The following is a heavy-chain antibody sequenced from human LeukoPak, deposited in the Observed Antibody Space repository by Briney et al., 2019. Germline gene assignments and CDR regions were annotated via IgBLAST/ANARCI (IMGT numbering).Heavy chain of an antibody. CDR1: GLTFNNYA. Sequence: GGSLRLSCAASGLTFNNYALTWIRQAPGKGLEWVSSISGRGGNTYYADSVKGRFTISRDDSKNTLFLQMNSLRAEDTAEYYCATGYSDSLRSPLDSWGQGTLVTVSS. D-gene: IGHD3-22*01. CDR3: ATGYSDSLRSPLDS. CDR2: ISGRGGNT. V-gene: IGHV3-23*01. J-gene: IGHJ5*01.